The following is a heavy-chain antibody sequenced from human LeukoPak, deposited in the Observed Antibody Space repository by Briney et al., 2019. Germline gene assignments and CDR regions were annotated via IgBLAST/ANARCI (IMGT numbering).Heavy chain of an antibody. Sequence: PSETLSLTCAVYGGSFSGYYWSWIRQPPGKGLEWIGEIKHSGSTNYNPSLKSRVTISVDTSKNQFSLKLSSVTAADTAVYYCARGRNACSSTSCYYYYYYGMDVWRQGTTVTVSS. CDR1: GGSFSGYY. D-gene: IGHD2-2*01. V-gene: IGHV4-34*01. CDR2: IKHSGST. CDR3: ARGRNACSSTSCYYYYYYGMDV. J-gene: IGHJ6*02.